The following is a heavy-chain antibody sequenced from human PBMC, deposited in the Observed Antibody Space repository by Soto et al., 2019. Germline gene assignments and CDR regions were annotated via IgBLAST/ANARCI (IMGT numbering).Heavy chain of an antibody. J-gene: IGHJ6*02. CDR3: ARKSSGGSGSYYVPYYYYYYGMDV. CDR2: INPNSGGT. CDR1: GYTFTGYY. D-gene: IGHD3-10*01. Sequence: SVKVSCKASGYTFTGYYMHWVRQAPGQGLEWMGWINPNSGGTNYAQKFQGWVTTTRDTSISTAYMELSRLRSDDTAVYYCARKSSGGSGSYYVPYYYYYYGMDVWGQGTTVTVSS. V-gene: IGHV1-2*04.